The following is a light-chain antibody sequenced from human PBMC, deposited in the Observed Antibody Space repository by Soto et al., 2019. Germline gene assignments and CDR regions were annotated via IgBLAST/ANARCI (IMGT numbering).Light chain of an antibody. V-gene: IGKV3-11*01. Sequence: EFVSTQSPGTLSLSPGERATLSCRASQSVSSNLAWYQQKPCQSPRLLIYGASIRATGIPARFGGSGSGTQFTLTISSLEPEDFAVYYCRQRSNWPPITFGQGTRLEIK. CDR1: QSVSSN. CDR3: RQRSNWPPIT. CDR2: GAS. J-gene: IGKJ5*01.